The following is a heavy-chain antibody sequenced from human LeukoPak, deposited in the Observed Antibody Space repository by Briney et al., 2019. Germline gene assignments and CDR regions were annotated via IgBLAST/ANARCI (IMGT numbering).Heavy chain of an antibody. D-gene: IGHD3-22*01. CDR1: GYTFTGYY. V-gene: IGHV1-2*02. Sequence: ASMKVSCKASGYTFTGYYMHWVRQAPGQGLEWMGWINPNSGGTNYAQKFQGRVTMTRDTSISTAYMDLSRLRSDDTAVYYCTRGYDNSGYPIDYWGQGTLVTVSS. CDR3: TRGYDNSGYPIDY. J-gene: IGHJ4*02. CDR2: INPNSGGT.